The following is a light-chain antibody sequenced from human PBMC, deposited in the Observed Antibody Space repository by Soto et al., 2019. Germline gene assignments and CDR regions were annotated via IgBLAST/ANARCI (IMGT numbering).Light chain of an antibody. J-gene: IGLJ1*01. Sequence: QSVLTQPASVSGSPGQSITVSCTGTSSDIGGYIFVSWYQQHPGKAPKLMIDDINNRTSGVSKRFSGSKSGNTASQTISGLQAEDEADYYCVTYTARSSSVFGTGTKVTVL. CDR3: VTYTARSSSV. CDR1: SSDIGGYIF. CDR2: DIN. V-gene: IGLV2-14*01.